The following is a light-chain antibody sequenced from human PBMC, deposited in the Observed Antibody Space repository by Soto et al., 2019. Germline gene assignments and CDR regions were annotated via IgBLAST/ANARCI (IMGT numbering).Light chain of an antibody. CDR2: RAS. Sequence: EIVMTQSPPTLSVSPGERATLSCRASQSISTNVAWFQQKPGQAPSLLIFRASIRASGVPARFSGSGSGTEFTLTISSLQSEDFAVYFCHQYENWPKTFGHGTKVDTK. CDR3: HQYENWPKT. J-gene: IGKJ1*01. V-gene: IGKV3-15*01. CDR1: QSISTN.